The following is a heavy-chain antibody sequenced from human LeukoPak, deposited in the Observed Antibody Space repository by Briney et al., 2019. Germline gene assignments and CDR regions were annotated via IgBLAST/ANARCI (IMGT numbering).Heavy chain of an antibody. V-gene: IGHV1-69*05. J-gene: IGHJ4*02. Sequence: ASVKVSCKASGGTFSSYAISWVRQAPGQGLEWMGGIIPIFGTANYAQKFQGRVTITTDESTSTAYMELSSLRSEDTAVYYCARANFSYYYDSSGCYGVSTGYFDYWGQGTLVTVSS. CDR1: GGTFSSYA. CDR2: IIPIFGTA. CDR3: ARANFSYYYDSSGCYGVSTGYFDY. D-gene: IGHD3-22*01.